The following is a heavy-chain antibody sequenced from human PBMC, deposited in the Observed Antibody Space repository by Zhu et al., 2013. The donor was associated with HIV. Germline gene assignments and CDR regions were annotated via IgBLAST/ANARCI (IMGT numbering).Heavy chain of an antibody. CDR1: GYLFTSYY. CDR3: ATHSGGDWYFDL. Sequence: QVQLVQSGAEVRSLGLSEGSCKASGYLFTSYYMHWVRQAPGQGLEWMGIINPYGGRTFYAQKFQGRVTMTRNTSISTAYMELSSLRSEDTAVYYCATHSGGDWYFDLWGRGTLVTISS. D-gene: IGHD2-15*01. J-gene: IGHJ2*01. CDR2: INPYGGRT. V-gene: IGHV1-46*01.